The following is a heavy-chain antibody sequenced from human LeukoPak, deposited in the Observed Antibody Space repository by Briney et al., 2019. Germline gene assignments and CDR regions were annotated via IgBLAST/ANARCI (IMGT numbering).Heavy chain of an antibody. D-gene: IGHD2-2*01. CDR3: ARVIVVVPIGVYHYYAMDV. J-gene: IGHJ6*02. Sequence: SQTLSLTCTVSGDSISTGGYYWAWIRQHRERSLEWFVYIYYRGSTNYNPSLQSRVTISVDTSKNQFSLNLNSVTAADTAVYYCARVIVVVPIGVYHYYAMDVWGQGTTVTVSS. CDR1: GDSISTGGYY. CDR2: IYYRGST. V-gene: IGHV4-31*03.